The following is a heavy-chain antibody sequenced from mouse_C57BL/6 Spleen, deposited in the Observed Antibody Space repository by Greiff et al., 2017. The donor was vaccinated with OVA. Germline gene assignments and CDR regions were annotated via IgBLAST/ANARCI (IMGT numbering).Heavy chain of an antibody. Sequence: QVQLQQPGAELVKPGASVKLSCKASGYTFTSYWMQWVKQRPGQGLEWIGEIDPSDSYTNYNQKFKGKATLTVDTSSSTAYMQLSSLTSEDSAVYYCARGGDHYYGSPDYLDYWGQGTTLTVSS. CDR2: IDPSDSYT. CDR1: GYTFTSYW. J-gene: IGHJ2*01. D-gene: IGHD1-1*01. CDR3: ARGGDHYYGSPDYLDY. V-gene: IGHV1-50*01.